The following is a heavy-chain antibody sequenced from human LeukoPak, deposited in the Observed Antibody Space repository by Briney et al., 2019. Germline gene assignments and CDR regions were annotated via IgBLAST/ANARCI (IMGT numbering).Heavy chain of an antibody. CDR2: IHTDGSRT. J-gene: IGHJ5*02. V-gene: IGHV3-74*01. D-gene: IGHD4-23*01. CDR1: GFTFSSYW. Sequence: GGSLRLSCAASGFTFSSYWMHWVRQAPGKGLVWVSRIHTDGSRTNYADSVKGRFTISRDNAKNTLYLQRNSLRAADTAVYYWGRGGGHRSSGNFWFDPWGQGTLVTVSS. CDR3: GRGGGHRSSGNFWFDP.